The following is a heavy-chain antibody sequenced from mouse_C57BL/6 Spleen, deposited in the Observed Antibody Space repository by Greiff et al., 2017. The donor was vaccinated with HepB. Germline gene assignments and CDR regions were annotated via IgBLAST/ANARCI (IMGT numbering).Heavy chain of an antibody. V-gene: IGHV5-4*01. D-gene: IGHD1-1*01. J-gene: IGHJ2*01. Sequence: EVHLVESGGGLVKPGGSLKLSCAASGFTFSSYAMSWVRQTPEKRLEWVATISDGGSYTYYPDNVKGRFTISRDNAKNNLYLQMSHLKSEDTAMYYCARDHYYGSLDYWGQGTTLTVSS. CDR3: ARDHYYGSLDY. CDR1: GFTFSSYA. CDR2: ISDGGSYT.